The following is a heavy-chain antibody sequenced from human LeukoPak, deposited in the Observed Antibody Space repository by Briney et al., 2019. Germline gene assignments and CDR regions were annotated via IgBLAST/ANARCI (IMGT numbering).Heavy chain of an antibody. Sequence: SETLSLTRTVSDGSFSSYYWSWIRQPPGKGLEWIGYIYYSGSSNYNPSLKSRVTISVDTSKNHFSLKLSSVTAADTAVYYCARGNYYDSRTYYRAFDIWGQGTMVTVSS. CDR2: IYYSGSS. J-gene: IGHJ3*02. D-gene: IGHD3-22*01. CDR1: DGSFSSYY. CDR3: ARGNYYDSRTYYRAFDI. V-gene: IGHV4-59*01.